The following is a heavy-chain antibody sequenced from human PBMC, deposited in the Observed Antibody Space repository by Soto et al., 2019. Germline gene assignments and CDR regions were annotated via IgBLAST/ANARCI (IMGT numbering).Heavy chain of an antibody. D-gene: IGHD5-12*01. CDR3: WKESRLRNPSHLDP. V-gene: IGHV1-2*02. J-gene: IGHJ5*02. CDR1: GGTFTGYY. CDR2: IISNSGGA. Sequence: GSFMIFCNTAGGTFTGYYMNCWRRALGEGGVWMVGIISNSGGANYDKKFQGRVTMTRVTTISTAYMELSRLRSDDTAVYYCWKESRLRNPSHLDPWGQGTLVTVSS.